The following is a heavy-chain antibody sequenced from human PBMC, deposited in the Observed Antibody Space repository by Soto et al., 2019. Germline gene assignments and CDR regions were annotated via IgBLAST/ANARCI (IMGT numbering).Heavy chain of an antibody. CDR2: ISKDGTSQ. CDR3: ATEDHSSGHAGTFQH. V-gene: IGHV3-30*04. J-gene: IGHJ1*01. CDR1: GFTFSSYV. Sequence: QVQLVESGGGVVQPGRSLRLSCAASGFTFSSYVMHWVRQAPGKGLEWVAAISKDGTSQHYADSVKDRFTISRDNSKDTLYVQMDTLRAEYTAVYYCATEDHSSGHAGTFQHWGQGTLVTVSS. D-gene: IGHD3-22*01.